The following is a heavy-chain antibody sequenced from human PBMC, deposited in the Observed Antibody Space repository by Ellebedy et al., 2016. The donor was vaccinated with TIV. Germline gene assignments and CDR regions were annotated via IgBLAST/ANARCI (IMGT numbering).Heavy chain of an antibody. J-gene: IGHJ3*02. Sequence: GESLKISCKGSGYSFTSYWIGWVRQMPGKGLEWMGIIYPGDSDTRYSPSFQGQVTISADKSISTAYLQWSSLKASDTAMYYCARAPTRMPYGDAFDIWGQGTMVTVSS. CDR2: IYPGDSDT. CDR1: GYSFTSYW. V-gene: IGHV5-51*01. CDR3: ARAPTRMPYGDAFDI. D-gene: IGHD4-17*01.